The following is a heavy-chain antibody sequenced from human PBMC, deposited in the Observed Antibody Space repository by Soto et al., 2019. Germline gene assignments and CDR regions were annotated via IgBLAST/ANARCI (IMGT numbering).Heavy chain of an antibody. CDR2: INPATGAA. J-gene: IGHJ3*02. CDR1: GYPVTAYY. CDR3: ARGGGVGVAGSAAFDM. D-gene: IGHD3-3*01. V-gene: IGHV1-2*02. Sequence: QLHLVQSGAVVKKPGASVTVSCSASGYPVTAYYMHWVRQAPGRGLEWMGGINPATGAAKYTQTCRGRVTMTRDTSTSTGFMELSGLTSEAPAGFYCARGGGVGVAGSAAFDMWGQGTLVTVSS.